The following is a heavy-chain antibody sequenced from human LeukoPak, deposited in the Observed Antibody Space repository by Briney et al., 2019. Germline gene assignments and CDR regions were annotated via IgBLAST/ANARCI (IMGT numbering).Heavy chain of an antibody. V-gene: IGHV4-34*01. J-gene: IGHJ4*02. CDR2: INHSGST. Sequence: SETLSLTCAVYGGSFSGYYWSWIRQPPGKGLEWIGEINHSGSTNYNPSLKSRVTISVDTSKNQFSLKLSSVTAADTAVYYCARAVAGYFDYWGQGTLVTVSS. D-gene: IGHD6-19*01. CDR3: ARAVAGYFDY. CDR1: GGSFSGYY.